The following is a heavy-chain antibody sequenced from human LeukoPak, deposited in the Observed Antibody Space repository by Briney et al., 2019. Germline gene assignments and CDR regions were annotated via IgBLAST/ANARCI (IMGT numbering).Heavy chain of an antibody. CDR3: ARAGGYYGSGSYYRIAFDI. V-gene: IGHV4-59*12. CDR2: IYHSGST. D-gene: IGHD3-10*01. CDR1: GASISSYY. J-gene: IGHJ3*02. Sequence: SETLSLTCTVSGASISSYYWSWIRQPPGKGLEWIGYIYHSGSTYYNPSLKSRVTISVDRSKNQFSLKLSSVTAADTAVYYCARAGGYYGSGSYYRIAFDIWGQGTMVTVSS.